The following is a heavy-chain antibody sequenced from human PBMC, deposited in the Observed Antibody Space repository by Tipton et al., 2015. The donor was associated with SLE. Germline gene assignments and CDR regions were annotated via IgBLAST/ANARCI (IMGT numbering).Heavy chain of an antibody. CDR2: IYYSGST. J-gene: IGHJ2*01. CDR1: GGSISSYY. Sequence: TLSLTCTVSGGSISSYYWSWIRQPPGKGREWIGYIYYSGSTNYNPSLKSRVTISVDTSKNQFSLKLSSVTAADTAVYYCARDTVSFDLWGRGTLVTVSS. CDR3: ARDTVSFDL. V-gene: IGHV4-59*01. D-gene: IGHD4-17*01.